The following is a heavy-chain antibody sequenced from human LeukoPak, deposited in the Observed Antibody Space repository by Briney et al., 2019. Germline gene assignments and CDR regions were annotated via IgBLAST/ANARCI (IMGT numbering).Heavy chain of an antibody. CDR2: ITWNGGST. Sequence: GGSLRLSCAASGFTFDDYGMSWVRQAPGKGLEWVSGITWNGGSTGYADSVKGRFTISRDNAKNSLYLQMNSLRAEDTAVYYCARVSFYYDILTGYYSYYYYYYMDVWGKGTTVTVSS. CDR1: GFTFDDYG. CDR3: ARVSFYYDILTGYYSYYYYYYMDV. V-gene: IGHV3-20*04. J-gene: IGHJ6*03. D-gene: IGHD3-9*01.